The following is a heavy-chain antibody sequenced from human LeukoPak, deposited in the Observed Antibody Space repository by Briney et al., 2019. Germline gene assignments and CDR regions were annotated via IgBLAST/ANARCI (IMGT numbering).Heavy chain of an antibody. J-gene: IGHJ5*02. CDR2: IYTSGST. V-gene: IGHV4-61*05. CDR1: GGSISSSSYY. Sequence: SETLSLTCTVSGGSISSSSYYWGWIRQPPGKGLEWIGYIYTSGSTNYNPSLKSRVTISVDTSKNQFSLKLSSVTAADTAVYYCARSNWYGGAHWFDPWGQGTLVTVSS. D-gene: IGHD6-13*01. CDR3: ARSNWYGGAHWFDP.